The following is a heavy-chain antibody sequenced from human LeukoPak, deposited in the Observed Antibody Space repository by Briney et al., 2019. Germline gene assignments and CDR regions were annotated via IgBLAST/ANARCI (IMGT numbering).Heavy chain of an antibody. Sequence: SETLSLTCTVSGGSISSSSYYWGWIRQPPGKGLEWIVMIYYIGSTYYNPSLKIRVTISVDTSKNQFSLKLSSVTAADTAVYYCARWEWLRFVYMDVWGKGTTVTVSS. CDR3: ARWEWLRFVYMDV. V-gene: IGHV4-39*07. J-gene: IGHJ6*03. D-gene: IGHD5-12*01. CDR2: IYYIGST. CDR1: GGSISSSSYY.